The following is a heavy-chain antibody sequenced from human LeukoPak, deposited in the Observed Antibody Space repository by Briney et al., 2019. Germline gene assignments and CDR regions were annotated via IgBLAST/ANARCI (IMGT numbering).Heavy chain of an antibody. CDR1: GFTFSSYA. D-gene: IGHD4-17*01. J-gene: IGHJ4*02. V-gene: IGHV3-30*04. Sequence: PGGSLRLSCAASGFTFSSYAMHWVRQAPGKGLEWVAVISYDGSNKYYADSVKGRFTISRDNSKNTLYLQMSSLRAEDTAVYYCARDPPPTVTTEGGFDYWGQGTLVTVSS. CDR3: ARDPPPTVTTEGGFDY. CDR2: ISYDGSNK.